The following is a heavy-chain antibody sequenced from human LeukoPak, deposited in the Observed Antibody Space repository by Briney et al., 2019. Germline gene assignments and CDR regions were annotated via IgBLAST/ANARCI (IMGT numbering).Heavy chain of an antibody. CDR2: INHSGST. CDR3: ARGRRSTVGATFGWFWFDP. V-gene: IGHV4-34*01. Sequence: SETLSLTCAVYGGSFSGYYWSWIRQPPGKGLEWIGEINHSGSTNYNPSLKSRVTISVDTSKNQFSLKLSSVTAADTAVYYCARGRRSTVGATFGWFWFDPWGQETLVTVSS. CDR1: GGSFSGYY. D-gene: IGHD1-26*01. J-gene: IGHJ5*02.